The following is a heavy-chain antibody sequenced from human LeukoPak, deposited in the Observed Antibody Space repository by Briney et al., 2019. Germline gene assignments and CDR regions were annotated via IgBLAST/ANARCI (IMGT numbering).Heavy chain of an antibody. CDR3: ARDRRGSSGYYYPLGY. J-gene: IGHJ4*02. Sequence: ASVKVSCKASGYTFTSYYMHWVRQAPGQGLEWMGIINPSGGSTSYAQKFQGRVTMTRDTSTGTVYMELSSLRSEDTAVYYCARDRRGSSGYYYPLGYRGQGTLVTVSS. D-gene: IGHD3-22*01. V-gene: IGHV1-46*01. CDR1: GYTFTSYY. CDR2: INPSGGST.